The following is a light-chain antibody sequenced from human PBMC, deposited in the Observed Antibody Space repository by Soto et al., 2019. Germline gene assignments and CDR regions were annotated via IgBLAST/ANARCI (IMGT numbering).Light chain of an antibody. CDR2: AAS. J-gene: IGKJ4*01. Sequence: IVMTQSPATLSVSPGERATLSCRASQSIESRLAWYQQRPGQAPRLLIYAASTRAAGIPARFSGSGSGTEFTLTISGLQSEDFGVYYCQQYISSVTFGGGTKVEIK. CDR3: QQYISSVT. CDR1: QSIESR. V-gene: IGKV3-15*01.